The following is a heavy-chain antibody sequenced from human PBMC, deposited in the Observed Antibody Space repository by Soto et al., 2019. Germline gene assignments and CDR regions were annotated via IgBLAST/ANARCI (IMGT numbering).Heavy chain of an antibody. Sequence: VQLVESGGGLVQPGGSLRLSCAASGFTFSSYWMHWVRQAPGKGLVWVSRINSDGSSTSYADSVKGRFTISRDNAKNTLYLQMNSLRAEDTAVYYCARGSIAAARMGDWFDPWGQGTLVTVSS. CDR1: GFTFSSYW. CDR2: INSDGSST. D-gene: IGHD6-13*01. CDR3: ARGSIAAARMGDWFDP. V-gene: IGHV3-74*01. J-gene: IGHJ5*02.